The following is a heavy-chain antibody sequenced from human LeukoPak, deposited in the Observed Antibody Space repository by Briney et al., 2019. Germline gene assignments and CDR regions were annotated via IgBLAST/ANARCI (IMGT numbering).Heavy chain of an antibody. CDR3: AKAAVGYSSGWYGDY. V-gene: IGHV3-30*18. Sequence: PAGGSLRLACAASGFTFSSYGMHWVRQAPGKGLEWVAVISYDGSNKYYADSVKGRFTISRDNSKTTLYLQMNSLTAQDTAVYYCAKAAVGYSSGWYGDYWGQGTLVTASS. D-gene: IGHD6-19*01. CDR1: GFTFSSYG. J-gene: IGHJ4*02. CDR2: ISYDGSNK.